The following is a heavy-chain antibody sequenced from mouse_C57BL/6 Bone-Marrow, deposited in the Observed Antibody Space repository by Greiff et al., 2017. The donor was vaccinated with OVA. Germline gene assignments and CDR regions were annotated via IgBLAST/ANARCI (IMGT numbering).Heavy chain of an antibody. CDR1: GFNIKDDY. Sequence: VQLQQSGAELVRPGASVKLSCTASGFNIKDDYMHWVKQRPEQGLEWIGCIDPENGDTEYASKFQGKATITADTSSNTAYLQLSSLTSEDTAVYYCTTDTRFAYWGQGTLVTVSA. V-gene: IGHV14-4*01. CDR3: TTDTRFAY. CDR2: IDPENGDT. J-gene: IGHJ3*01.